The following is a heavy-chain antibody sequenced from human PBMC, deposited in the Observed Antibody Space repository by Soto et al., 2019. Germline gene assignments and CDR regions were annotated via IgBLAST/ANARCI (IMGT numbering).Heavy chain of an antibody. CDR3: ARRWSGTDY. D-gene: IGHD3-10*01. V-gene: IGHV4-59*01. CDR2: IHNSGST. J-gene: IGHJ4*01. CDR1: GGSITSYY. Sequence: QVQLQESGPGLVKPSETLSLTCTVSGGSITSYYWSWIRQPPGKGLEWIGHIHNSGSTSYNPSLQSRVTMSADVSKNQFSLDLRSVTAADTVVYYCARRWSGTDYWGHGTLVTVSS.